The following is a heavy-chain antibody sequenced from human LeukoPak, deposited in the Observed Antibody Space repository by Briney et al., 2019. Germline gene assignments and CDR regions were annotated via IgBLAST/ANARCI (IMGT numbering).Heavy chain of an antibody. J-gene: IGHJ2*01. D-gene: IGHD4-23*01. CDR1: DFSINSGYY. V-gene: IGHV4-38-2*02. CDR2: IYHGGGT. Sequence: PSETLSLTCTVSDFSINSGYYWGWIRQPPGKALEWIGTIYHGGGTYYNPSLKSRVTISVDTSKNQFSLNLSSVTAADTAIYYCARSCYGGNWYFDLWGRGTLVTVSS. CDR3: ARSCYGGNWYFDL.